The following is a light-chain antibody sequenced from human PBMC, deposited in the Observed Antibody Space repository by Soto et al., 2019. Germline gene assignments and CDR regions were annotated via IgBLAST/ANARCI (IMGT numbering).Light chain of an antibody. Sequence: EILLTQSPGTLSLSPGERSTRSCRASQSVSSSYLAWYQQKPGQAPRLLIYGAYSRATGITDRFSGSGSGTDFTLTISRMEPEDFAVYYCKQYGSSHRTFGKGNQLDIK. CDR3: KQYGSSHRT. CDR2: GAY. J-gene: IGKJ1*01. CDR1: QSVSSSY. V-gene: IGKV3-20*01.